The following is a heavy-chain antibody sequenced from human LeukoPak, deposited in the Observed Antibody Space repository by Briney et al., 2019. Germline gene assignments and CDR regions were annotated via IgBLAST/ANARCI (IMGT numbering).Heavy chain of an antibody. D-gene: IGHD3-10*01. V-gene: IGHV4-39*01. Sequence: PSETLSLTCTVSGGSISSSSYYWGWIRQPPGKGLEWIGSIYYSGSTYYNPSLKSRVTISVDTSKNQFSLKLSSVTAADTAMYYCARHVCSVVRGVIITEVPTHFDYWGQGTLVTVSS. J-gene: IGHJ4*02. CDR1: GGSISSSSYY. CDR2: IYYSGST. CDR3: ARHVCSVVRGVIITEVPTHFDY.